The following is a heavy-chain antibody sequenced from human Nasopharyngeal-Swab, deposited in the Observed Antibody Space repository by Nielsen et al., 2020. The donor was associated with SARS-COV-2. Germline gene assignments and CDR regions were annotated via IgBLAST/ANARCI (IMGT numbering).Heavy chain of an antibody. D-gene: IGHD3-22*01. CDR1: GFTFSDYY. Sequence: GGSLRLSCAASGFTFSDYYMSWIRQAPGKGLEWVSYISSSSSYTNYADSVKGRFTISRDNAKNSLYLQMNSLRAEDTAVYYCARGAYYDSRGAFDIWGQGTMVTVSS. J-gene: IGHJ3*02. V-gene: IGHV3-11*06. CDR3: ARGAYYDSRGAFDI. CDR2: ISSSSSYT.